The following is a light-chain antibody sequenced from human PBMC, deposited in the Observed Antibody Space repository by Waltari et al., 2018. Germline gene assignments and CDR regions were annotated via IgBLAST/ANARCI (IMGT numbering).Light chain of an antibody. J-gene: IGLJ2*01. V-gene: IGLV1-47*01. CDR1: SSNIGSNY. CDR3: AAWDDSLSGHVV. CDR2: RNN. Sequence: QSVLTQPPSASGTPGQRVTISCSGSSSNIGSNYVYWYQQLPGTAPKLLIYRNNQRPPGVPYRFSGSKSGASASLAISGLRSEDEADYYCAAWDDSLSGHVVFGGGTKLTVL.